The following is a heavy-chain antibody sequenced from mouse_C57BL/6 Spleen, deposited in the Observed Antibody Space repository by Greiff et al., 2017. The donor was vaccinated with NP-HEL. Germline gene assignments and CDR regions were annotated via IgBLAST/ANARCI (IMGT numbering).Heavy chain of an antibody. CDR2: IYPSDSET. J-gene: IGHJ3*01. CDR3: ARSIYDGYRFAY. Sequence: VQLQQPGAELVRPGSSVKLSCKASGYTFTSYWMDWVKQRPGQGLEWIGNIYPSDSETHYNQKFKDKATLTVDKSSSTAYMQLSSLTSEDSAVYYCARSIYDGYRFAYWGQGTLVTVSA. CDR1: GYTFTSYW. V-gene: IGHV1-61*01. D-gene: IGHD2-3*01.